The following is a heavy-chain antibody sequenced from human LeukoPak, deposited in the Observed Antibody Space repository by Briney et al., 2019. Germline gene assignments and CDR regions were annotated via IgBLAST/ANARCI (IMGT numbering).Heavy chain of an antibody. Sequence: GESLKISCRGSPYSFTTYWIVWVRQMPGRGLEWMGIIYPHDSDTRYSPSFLGQVTISADKSINTAYLQWSGLKASDTAMYYCARLHSSSSGPADYWGQGTLVSVSS. CDR3: ARLHSSSSGPADY. V-gene: IGHV5-51*01. D-gene: IGHD6-6*01. CDR1: PYSFTTYW. CDR2: IYPHDSDT. J-gene: IGHJ4*02.